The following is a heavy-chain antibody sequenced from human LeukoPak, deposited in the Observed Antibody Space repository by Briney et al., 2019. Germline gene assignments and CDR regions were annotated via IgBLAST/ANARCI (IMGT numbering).Heavy chain of an antibody. J-gene: IGHJ5*02. CDR2: FYTSGST. V-gene: IGHV4-61*02. CDR3: ARESGDCSSTSCYFPNCFDP. D-gene: IGHD2-2*01. Sequence: PSQTLSLTCTVSGGSISSGSYYWSWIRQPAGKGLEWIGRFYTSGSTNYNPSLKSRVTISVDTSKNQFSLKLSSVTAADTAVYYCARESGDCSSTSCYFPNCFDPWGQGTLVTVSS. CDR1: GGSISSGSYY.